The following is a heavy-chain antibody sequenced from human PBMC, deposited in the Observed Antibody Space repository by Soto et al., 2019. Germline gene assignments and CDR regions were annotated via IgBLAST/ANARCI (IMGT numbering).Heavy chain of an antibody. CDR2: ISSSSSYI. CDR3: ARGSWYGWYFDL. Sequence: EVQLVESGGGLVKPRGSLRLSCAASGFTFSSYSMNWVRQAPGKGLEWVSSISSSSSYIYYADSVKGRFTISRDNAKNSLYLQVNSLRAEDTAVYYCARGSWYGWYFDLWGRGTLVTVSS. J-gene: IGHJ2*01. CDR1: GFTFSSYS. V-gene: IGHV3-21*01. D-gene: IGHD6-13*01.